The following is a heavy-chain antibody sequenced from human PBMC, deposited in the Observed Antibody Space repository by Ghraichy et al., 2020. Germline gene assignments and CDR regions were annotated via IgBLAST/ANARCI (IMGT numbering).Heavy chain of an antibody. J-gene: IGHJ4*02. CDR3: ASGPITGRDY. Sequence: SETLSITCAVYGGSFSGYYWSWIRQPPGKGLEWIGEINHSGSTNYNPSLKSRVTISVDTSKNQFSLKLSSVTAADTAVYYCASGPITGRDYWGQGTLVTVSS. CDR1: GGSFSGYY. D-gene: IGHD1-14*01. CDR2: INHSGST. V-gene: IGHV4-34*01.